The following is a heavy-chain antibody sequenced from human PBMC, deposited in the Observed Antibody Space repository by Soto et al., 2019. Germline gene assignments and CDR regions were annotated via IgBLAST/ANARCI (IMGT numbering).Heavy chain of an antibody. CDR1: GFTFSDYY. D-gene: IGHD2-2*01. V-gene: IGHV3-11*01. J-gene: IGHJ6*03. CDR2: ISSSGSTI. CDR3: AREGGCSSTSCPSGQYYMDV. Sequence: GGSLRLSCAASGFTFSDYYMSWIRQAPGKGLEWVSYISSSGSTIYYADSVKGRFTISRDNAKNSLYVQMNSLRAEGTAVYYCAREGGCSSTSCPSGQYYMDVWGKGTTVTVSS.